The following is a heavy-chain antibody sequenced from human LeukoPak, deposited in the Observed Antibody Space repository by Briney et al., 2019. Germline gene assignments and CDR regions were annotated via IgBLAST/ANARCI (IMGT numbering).Heavy chain of an antibody. V-gene: IGHV4-59*01. CDR1: GGSISSYY. D-gene: IGHD4-17*01. CDR3: ARAGTTGGAFDI. Sequence: SETLSLTCTASGGSISSYYWSRIRQPPGKGLEWIGYIYYSGSTNYNPSLKSRVTISVDTSKNQFPLKLSSVTAADTAVYYCARAGTTGGAFDIWGQGTMVTVSS. CDR2: IYYSGST. J-gene: IGHJ3*02.